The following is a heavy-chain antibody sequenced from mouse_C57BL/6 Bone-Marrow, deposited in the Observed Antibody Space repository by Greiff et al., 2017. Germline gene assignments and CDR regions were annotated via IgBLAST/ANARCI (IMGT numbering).Heavy chain of an antibody. Sequence: VQLQQPGAELVKPGASVKLSCKASGYTFTSYWMQWVKQRPGQGLEWIGEIDPSDSYTNYNQKFKGKATMTVDTSSSTAYMQLSSLTSEDSAVYYCTREASCIMYYWGEGTAVTVSS. CDR2: IDPSDSYT. D-gene: IGHD6-1*01. CDR3: TREASCIMYY. J-gene: IGHJ4*01. V-gene: IGHV1-50*01. CDR1: GYTFTSYW.